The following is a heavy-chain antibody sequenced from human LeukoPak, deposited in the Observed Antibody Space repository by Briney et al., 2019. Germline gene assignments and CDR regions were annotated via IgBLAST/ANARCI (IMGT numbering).Heavy chain of an antibody. Sequence: ASVKVSCQASGYTFTCYYIHGVRQAPGQGLEWMGWINPNSGGTNYAQKFQGRVIMTRDTSISTAYRELSSLTSDDTAVYYCARVPPSTSSSSYPVEYFQHWGQGSLVIVSA. D-gene: IGHD6-6*01. CDR1: GYTFTCYY. J-gene: IGHJ1*01. CDR3: ARVPPSTSSSSYPVEYFQH. CDR2: INPNSGGT. V-gene: IGHV1-2*02.